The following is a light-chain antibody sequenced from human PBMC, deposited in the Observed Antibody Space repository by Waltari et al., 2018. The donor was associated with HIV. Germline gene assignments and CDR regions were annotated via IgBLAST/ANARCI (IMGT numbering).Light chain of an antibody. CDR1: QNCWRS. CDR2: VGS. CDR3: QQRTNWHT. J-gene: IGKJ2*01. V-gene: IGKV3-11*01. Sequence: EVLLTQSPATLSLSPRERVTPSCRASQNCWRSLAWDQQKAGQAPRLLIYVGSNRATGSPARFRGSGSGTDFTLTISSLGPEYFAVYYRQQRTNWHTFGQGTKLEI.